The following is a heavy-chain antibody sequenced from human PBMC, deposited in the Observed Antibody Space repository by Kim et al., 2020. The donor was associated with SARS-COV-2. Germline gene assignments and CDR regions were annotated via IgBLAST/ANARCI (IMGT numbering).Heavy chain of an antibody. J-gene: IGHJ3*01. D-gene: IGHD5-18*01. CDR3: ARHRRGYSYSDSFDV. Sequence: SETLSLTCTVSGGSITNYYWSWIRQPPGKGLEWIGYIYYSGSTNYNPSLKSRVTISVDTSKNQFSLKLSSVTAADTAVYYCARHRRGYSYSDSFDVWGQG. CDR1: GGSITNYY. CDR2: IYYSGST. V-gene: IGHV4-59*08.